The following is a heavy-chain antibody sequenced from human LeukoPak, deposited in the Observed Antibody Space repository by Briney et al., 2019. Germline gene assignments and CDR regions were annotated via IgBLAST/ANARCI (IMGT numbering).Heavy chain of an antibody. CDR1: GFTVSSNY. CDR2: IYSGGST. V-gene: IGHV3-53*01. Sequence: PGGSLRLSCAASGFTVSSNYMSWVRQAPGKGLEWVSVIYSGGSTYYADSVKGRFTISRDNSKNTLYLQMNSLRAEDTAVYYCANSPAGTSYYFDYWGQGTLGTVSS. D-gene: IGHD3-10*01. CDR3: ANSPAGTSYYFDY. J-gene: IGHJ4*02.